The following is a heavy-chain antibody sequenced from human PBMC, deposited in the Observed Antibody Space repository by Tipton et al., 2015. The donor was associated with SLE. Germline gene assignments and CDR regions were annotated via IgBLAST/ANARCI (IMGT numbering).Heavy chain of an antibody. D-gene: IGHD2-21*02. CDR1: GYVFTTYW. Sequence: VQLVQSGAEVKKPGESLKISCKASGYVFTTYWIAWVRQMPGKGLEWVGLIYPRDSETKYSPSFQGRVTISVDKSISSVSLQWSSRKASDTAIYYCARYGGFCDNIDCFAAYFDLWGQGTLVSVSS. CDR2: IYPRDSET. V-gene: IGHV5-51*03. J-gene: IGHJ4*02. CDR3: ARYGGFCDNIDCFAAYFDL.